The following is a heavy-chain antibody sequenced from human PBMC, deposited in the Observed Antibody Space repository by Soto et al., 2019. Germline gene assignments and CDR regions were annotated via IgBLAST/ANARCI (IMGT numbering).Heavy chain of an antibody. D-gene: IGHD1-1*01. J-gene: IGHJ3*02. CDR1: GGTFSSYT. CDR2: IIPILGIA. Sequence: SVKVSCKASGGTFSSYTISWGRQAPGQGLEWMGRIIPILGIANYAQKFQGRVTITADKSTSTAYMELSSLRSEDTAVYYCARDAIRNDVFDIGARGTMVTVSS. V-gene: IGHV1-69*04. CDR3: ARDAIRNDVFDI.